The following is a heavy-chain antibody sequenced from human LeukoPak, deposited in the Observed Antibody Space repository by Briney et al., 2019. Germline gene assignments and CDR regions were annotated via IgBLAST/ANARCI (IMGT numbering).Heavy chain of an antibody. CDR1: GFSLSNHW. CDR3: VRGAVTGQQCDN. Sequence: PGGSLRLSCAASGFSLSNHWMHWVRQVPGEGLVWVSRITSDGYTTNYADSVKGRFTISRDNAKNTLYLQMNSLRDEDTAVYYCVRGAVTGQQCDNWGQGTLVTVSS. D-gene: IGHD2-21*02. CDR2: ITSDGYTT. J-gene: IGHJ4*02. V-gene: IGHV3-74*01.